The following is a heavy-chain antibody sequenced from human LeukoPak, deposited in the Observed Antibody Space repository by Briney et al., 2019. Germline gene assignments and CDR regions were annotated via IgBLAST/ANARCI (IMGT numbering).Heavy chain of an antibody. V-gene: IGHV3-64*04. J-gene: IGHJ4*02. CDR2: ISSNGGST. Sequence: GGSLRLSCSASGFTFSSYAMHWVRQAPGKGLEYVSAISSNGGSTYYADSVKGRFTISRDNSKNTLYLQMNSLRAEDTAVYYCAKALSVAGGDYWGQGTLVTVSS. CDR1: GFTFSSYA. CDR3: AKALSVAGGDY. D-gene: IGHD6-19*01.